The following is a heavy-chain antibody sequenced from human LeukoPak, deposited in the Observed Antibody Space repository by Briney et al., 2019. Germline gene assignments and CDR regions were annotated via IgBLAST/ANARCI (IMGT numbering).Heavy chain of an antibody. CDR2: ISGGGDAT. D-gene: IGHD3-10*01. Sequence: GGSLRLSCAASDFSFITYAMSWVRQPPGKGLEWVSTISGGGDATYYADSVKRRFTISRDNSKNTPYLQMNSLRVEDTAVYYCARDSSMLRGPLVIYYFDFWGQGTLVTVSS. V-gene: IGHV3-23*01. CDR3: ARDSSMLRGPLVIYYFDF. CDR1: DFSFITYA. J-gene: IGHJ4*02.